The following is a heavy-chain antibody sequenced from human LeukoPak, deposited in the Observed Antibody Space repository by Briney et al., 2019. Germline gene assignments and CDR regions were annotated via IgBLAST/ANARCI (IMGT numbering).Heavy chain of an antibody. Sequence: PSQTLSLTCAVSGVSISSGGYSWSWIRQPPGKGLEWIGYIYHSGSTYYNPSLKSRVTISVDRSKNQFSLKLSSVTAADTAVYYCARDDSSGYGAFDIWGQGTMVTVSS. CDR2: IYHSGST. D-gene: IGHD3-22*01. V-gene: IGHV4-30-2*01. CDR3: ARDDSSGYGAFDI. CDR1: GVSISSGGYS. J-gene: IGHJ3*02.